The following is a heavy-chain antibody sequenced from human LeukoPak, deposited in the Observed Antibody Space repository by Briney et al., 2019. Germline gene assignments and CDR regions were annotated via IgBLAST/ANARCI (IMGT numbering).Heavy chain of an antibody. V-gene: IGHV3-48*03. D-gene: IGHD3-10*01. CDR2: ISSSGSTI. J-gene: IGHJ5*02. CDR3: ARDQSFLSGWFDP. CDR1: GFTFSSYE. Sequence: PGGSLRLSCAASGFTFSSYEMTWVRQAPGKGLEWVSYISSSGSTIYYADSVKGRFTISRDKAKNSLYLQMNSLRAEDTAVYYCARDQSFLSGWFDPWGQGTLVTVSS.